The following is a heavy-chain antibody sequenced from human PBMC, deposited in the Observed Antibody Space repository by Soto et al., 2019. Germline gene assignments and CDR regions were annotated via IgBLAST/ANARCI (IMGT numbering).Heavy chain of an antibody. D-gene: IGHD2-8*01. CDR1: GGTFSSYS. V-gene: IGHV1-69*13. CDR3: ARDVTNGVSHGAFDI. CDR2: IIPMFGTT. Sequence: SVKVSCKASGGTFSSYSLTWVRQAPGQGLEWMGGIIPMFGTTNYARKFQGRVTIVADESTSTAYMELSRLTIGDTAVYYCARDVTNGVSHGAFDIWGQGTMVTVSS. J-gene: IGHJ3*02.